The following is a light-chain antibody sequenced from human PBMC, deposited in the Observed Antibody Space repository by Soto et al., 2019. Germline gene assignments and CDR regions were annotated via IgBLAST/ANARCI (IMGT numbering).Light chain of an antibody. V-gene: IGLV1-40*01. CDR3: QSYDSSLRVV. J-gene: IGLJ2*01. Sequence: QLVLTQPPSVSGAPGQRVTISCTGSSSNIGAGYDVHWYQQLPGTTPKLLIYGTTNRPSGVPDRFSGSKSGTSASLAITGLQAEDEADYYCQSYDSSLRVVFGGGTKVTVL. CDR1: SSNIGAGYD. CDR2: GTT.